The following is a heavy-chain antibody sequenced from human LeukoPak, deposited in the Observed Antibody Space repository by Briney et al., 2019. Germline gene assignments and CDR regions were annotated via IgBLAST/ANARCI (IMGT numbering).Heavy chain of an antibody. CDR2: IYTSGST. D-gene: IGHD6-19*01. Sequence: SETLSLTCTVSGGSISSGSYYWSWIRQPAGKGLEWIGRIYTSGSTNYNPSLKSRVTISVDTSKNQFSLKLSSVTAADTAVYYCARVGIAVAGTGYWGQGTLVTVSS. V-gene: IGHV4-61*02. CDR3: ARVGIAVAGTGY. J-gene: IGHJ4*02. CDR1: GGSISSGSYY.